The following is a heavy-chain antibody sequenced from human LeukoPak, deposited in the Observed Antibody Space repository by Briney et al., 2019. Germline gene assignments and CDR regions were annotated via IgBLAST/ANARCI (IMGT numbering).Heavy chain of an antibody. J-gene: IGHJ4*02. V-gene: IGHV1-69*13. Sequence: SVKVSCKASGGTFSSYAISWVRQAPGQGLEWMVGIIPIFGTANYAQKFQGRVTITADESTSTAYMELSSLRSEDTAVYYCARDGASGGTFDYWGQGTLVTVSS. D-gene: IGHD3-10*01. CDR3: ARDGASGGTFDY. CDR1: GGTFSSYA. CDR2: IIPIFGTA.